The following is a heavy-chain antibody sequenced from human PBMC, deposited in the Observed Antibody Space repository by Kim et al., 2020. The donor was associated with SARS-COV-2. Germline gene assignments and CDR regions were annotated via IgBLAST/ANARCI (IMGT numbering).Heavy chain of an antibody. CDR2: IYYSGST. D-gene: IGHD3-9*01. J-gene: IGHJ4*02. V-gene: IGHV4-39*07. Sequence: SETLSLTCTVSGGSISSSSYYWGWIRQPPGKGLEWIGSIYYSGSTYYNPSLKSRVTISVDTSKNQFSLKLSSVTAADTAVYYCASPGSYYDILTGYPYYFDYWGQGTLVTVSS. CDR1: GGSISSSSYY. CDR3: ASPGSYYDILTGYPYYFDY.